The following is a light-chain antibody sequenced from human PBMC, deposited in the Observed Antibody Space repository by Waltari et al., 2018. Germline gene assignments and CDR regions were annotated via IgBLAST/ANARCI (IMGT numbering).Light chain of an antibody. CDR1: RLGQNY. CDR3: QAWESSTADVV. V-gene: IGLV3-1*01. J-gene: IGLJ2*01. CDR2: EDT. Sequence: SYELTPPPSVSVSPGQTATITCSGDRLGQNYTYWYQQKPGQSPLLVMYEDTKRPPGIPERFSGSNSGNTATLTISGTHGLDEADYYCQAWESSTADVVFGGGTKLTVL.